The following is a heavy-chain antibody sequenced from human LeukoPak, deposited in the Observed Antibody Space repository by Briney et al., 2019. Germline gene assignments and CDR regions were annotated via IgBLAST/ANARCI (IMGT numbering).Heavy chain of an antibody. CDR1: GFTFSSYS. J-gene: IGHJ4*02. D-gene: IGHD3-10*01. CDR3: ARLVVYYGSGASDFDY. CDR2: ISSSSSYI. Sequence: PGGSLRLSCAASGFTFSSYSMNWVRQAPGKGLEWVSSISSSSSYIYYADSVKGRFTISRDNAKSSLYLQMNSLRAEDTAVYYCARLVVYYGSGASDFDYWGQGTLVTVSS. V-gene: IGHV3-21*01.